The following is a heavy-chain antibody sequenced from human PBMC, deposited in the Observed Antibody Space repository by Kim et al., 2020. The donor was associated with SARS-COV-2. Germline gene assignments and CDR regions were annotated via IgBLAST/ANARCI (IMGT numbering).Heavy chain of an antibody. CDR2: IIGSATTI. V-gene: IGHV3-48*03. J-gene: IGHJ4*02. CDR1: GFTFSSYE. Sequence: GGSLRLSCAASGFTFSSYEMNWVHQAPGKGLEWVSYIIGSATTIYYADSVRGRFTISRDNDKNSLYLQMNSLRAEDTAVYYCARGPNYSPFDYWGQGTLVTVSS. D-gene: IGHD4-4*01. CDR3: ARGPNYSPFDY.